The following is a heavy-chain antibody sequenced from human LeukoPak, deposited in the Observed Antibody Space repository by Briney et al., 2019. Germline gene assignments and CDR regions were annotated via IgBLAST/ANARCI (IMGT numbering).Heavy chain of an antibody. CDR1: GFTLDDYA. CDR3: AKDRSSYGDYNSFDY. D-gene: IGHD4-17*01. J-gene: IGHJ4*02. V-gene: IGHV3-9*01. Sequence: GGSLTLSCAASGFTLDDYAMHGLRDAPGEGVEGVLGISWNSDSIGYADSVKGGFTISRDNAKNSLYLQMNSLRAEDRALYYCAKDRSSYGDYNSFDYWGQGTLVTVSS. CDR2: ISWNSDSI.